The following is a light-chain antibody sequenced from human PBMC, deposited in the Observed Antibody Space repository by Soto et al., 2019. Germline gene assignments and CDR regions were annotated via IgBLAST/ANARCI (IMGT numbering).Light chain of an antibody. V-gene: IGLV2-8*01. Sequence: SALTQPPSASGSPGQSVTISCTGTSSDVGGYKYVSWYQQHPGKAPKMMIYEVSKRPSGVPDRFSGSKSGNTASLTVSGLQAEDEADYYCSSYAGSNNPVVFGGGTKLTVL. J-gene: IGLJ2*01. CDR1: SSDVGGYKY. CDR3: SSYAGSNNPVV. CDR2: EVS.